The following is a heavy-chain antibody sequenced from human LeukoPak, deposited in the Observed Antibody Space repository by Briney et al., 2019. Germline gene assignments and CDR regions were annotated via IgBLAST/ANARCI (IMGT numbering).Heavy chain of an antibody. Sequence: GASVKVPCKASGYSFPSYGISWVRQAPGQGPEWMGWISPYNGNTNYAQKFQGRATMTTDTSTSTAYMELRSLRSDDTAVYYCARHFYGSGTYYHFDYWGQGTLVTVSS. CDR3: ARHFYGSGTYYHFDY. D-gene: IGHD3-10*01. V-gene: IGHV1-18*01. J-gene: IGHJ4*02. CDR1: GYSFPSYG. CDR2: ISPYNGNT.